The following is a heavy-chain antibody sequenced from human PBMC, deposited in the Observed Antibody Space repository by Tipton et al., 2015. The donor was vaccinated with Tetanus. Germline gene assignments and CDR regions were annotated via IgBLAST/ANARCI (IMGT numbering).Heavy chain of an antibody. J-gene: IGHJ4*02. CDR1: GFTFSSYA. CDR2: ISGSGGST. V-gene: IGHV3-23*01. Sequence: SLRLSCAASGFTFSSYAMSWVRQAPGKGLEWVSGISGSGGSTYYADSVKGRFTISRDNSKNTLYLQMNSLRAEDTAVYYCAKEGTIMIWNYYFDSWGQGTLVTVSS. D-gene: IGHD3-16*01. CDR3: AKEGTIMIWNYYFDS.